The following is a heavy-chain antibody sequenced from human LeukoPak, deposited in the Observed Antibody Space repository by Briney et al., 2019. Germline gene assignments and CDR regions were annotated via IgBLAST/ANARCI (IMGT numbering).Heavy chain of an antibody. V-gene: IGHV1-18*01. CDR2: ISAYNGNT. J-gene: IGHJ4*02. D-gene: IGHD3-3*01. CDR1: GYTFTIYG. CDR3: ARVETNGGGIFEYDFWSGLFDY. Sequence: ASVTVSFKASGYTFTIYGISWVRHAPGQGLEWMGWISAYNGNTNNAQNLQGRVTMSTDTSTGKAYMKLRSLRSDDTAVYYCARVETNGGGIFEYDFWSGLFDYWGQGTLVTVSS.